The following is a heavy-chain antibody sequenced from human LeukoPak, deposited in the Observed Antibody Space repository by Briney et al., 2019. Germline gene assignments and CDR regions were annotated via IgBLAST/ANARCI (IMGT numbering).Heavy chain of an antibody. D-gene: IGHD3-22*01. Sequence: ASVKVSCKASGFTFTSYYMHWVRQAPGQGLEWMGWINTNTGNPTYAQGFTGRFVFSLDTSVSTAYLQISSLKAEDTAVYYCARGHYYDSSGYYWGSSRWKQTHAFDIWGQGTMVTVSS. V-gene: IGHV7-4-1*02. CDR3: ARGHYYDSSGYYWGSSRWKQTHAFDI. J-gene: IGHJ3*02. CDR2: INTNTGNP. CDR1: GFTFTSYY.